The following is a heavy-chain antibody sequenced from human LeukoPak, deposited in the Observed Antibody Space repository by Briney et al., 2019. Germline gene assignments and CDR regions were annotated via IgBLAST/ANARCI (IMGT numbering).Heavy chain of an antibody. J-gene: IGHJ4*02. Sequence: SETLSLTCTVSGGSISSYYWSWMRQPPGKGLEWIGYIYYSGSTNYNPSLKSRVTISVDTSKNQFSLKLSSVTAADTAVYYCARERTTALDYWGQGTLVTVSS. V-gene: IGHV4-59*01. CDR2: IYYSGST. CDR3: ARERTTALDY. CDR1: GGSISSYY. D-gene: IGHD4-17*01.